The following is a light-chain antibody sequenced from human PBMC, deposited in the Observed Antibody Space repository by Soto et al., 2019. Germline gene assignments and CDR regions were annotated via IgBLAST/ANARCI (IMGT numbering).Light chain of an antibody. J-gene: IGKJ2*01. CDR2: GAS. CDR3: QQYLSSPGT. Sequence: EIVLTQSPGTLSLSPGERATLSCRASQSVGRNFLAWYQQKPGQAPRLLIYGASSRATGIPDRCSGSGSGTDFTLTITRLEPEDFAVYYCQQYLSSPGTFGQGTKLEIK. CDR1: QSVGRNF. V-gene: IGKV3-20*01.